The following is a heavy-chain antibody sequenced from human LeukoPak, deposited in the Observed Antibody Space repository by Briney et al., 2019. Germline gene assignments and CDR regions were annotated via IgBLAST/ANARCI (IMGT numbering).Heavy chain of an antibody. Sequence: GGSLRLSCAASGFSFSNYGMHWVRQAPGMGLEWVAVLSFNGVNAYYADFVRGRFTVSREYYKNYLQMNSLRAEDTAVYFCAKDRVVPGSYHYNMDVWGQGTTASVCS. CDR1: GFSFSNYG. J-gene: IGHJ6*02. CDR3: AKDRVVPGSYHYNMDV. CDR2: LSFNGVNA. V-gene: IGHV3-30*18. D-gene: IGHD2-15*01.